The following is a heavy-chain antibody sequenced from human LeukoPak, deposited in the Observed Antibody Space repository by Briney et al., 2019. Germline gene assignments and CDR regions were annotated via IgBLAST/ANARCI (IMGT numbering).Heavy chain of an antibody. Sequence: PSGTLSLTCAVSGGSISSSNWWSWVRQPPGKGLEWIGEIYHSGSTSYNPSLKSRVTISVDKSKNQFSLKLSSVTAADTAVYYCARAPIVGAKYYYYMDVWGKGTTVTVSS. V-gene: IGHV4-4*02. CDR2: IYHSGST. CDR3: ARAPIVGAKYYYYMDV. J-gene: IGHJ6*03. CDR1: GGSISSSNW. D-gene: IGHD1-26*01.